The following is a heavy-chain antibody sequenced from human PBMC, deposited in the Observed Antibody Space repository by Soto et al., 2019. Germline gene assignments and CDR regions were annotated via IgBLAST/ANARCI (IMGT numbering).Heavy chain of an antibody. CDR3: AREPNYFDY. J-gene: IGHJ4*02. Sequence: QVQLVQSGAEVKKPGASVKVSCKASGYTFTSYGISWVRQAPGQGLEWMGWISAYNGNTKYPQKLQGRVSLTTDTSTSTANMVLRSLRSDYTAVYYCAREPNYFDYWGQGTLVTVSS. V-gene: IGHV1-18*01. CDR1: GYTFTSYG. CDR2: ISAYNGNT.